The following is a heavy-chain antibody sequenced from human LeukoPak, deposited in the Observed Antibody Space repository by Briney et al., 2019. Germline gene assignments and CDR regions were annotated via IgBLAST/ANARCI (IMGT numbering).Heavy chain of an antibody. V-gene: IGHV3-20*04. CDR2: INWSGGST. J-gene: IGHJ4*02. D-gene: IGHD2-2*01. CDR1: GFAFDEHG. CDR3: ARAPITSPFYFDY. Sequence: GGSLRLSCTASGFAFDEHGMSWVRQVPGKGLEWVSGINWSGGSTGYADPLRGRYTISRDNAKNSLYLQMDSLRAEDTALYYCARAPITSPFYFDYWGQGTLVTVSS.